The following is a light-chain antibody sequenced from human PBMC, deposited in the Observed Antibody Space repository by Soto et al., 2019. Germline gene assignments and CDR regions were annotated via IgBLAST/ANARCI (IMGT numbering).Light chain of an antibody. CDR2: LAS. V-gene: IGKV2-28*01. Sequence: DIVLTQSPLSLPVTPGEPASISCRSSQSLLNTNAYYYLDWYLQRPGQSPQLLIYLASTRASGVPDRFSGSGSGTDYTLKISRVEAEDVGVYYCMQALQTPYTFGQGTKLEIK. CDR1: QSLLNTNAYYY. CDR3: MQALQTPYT. J-gene: IGKJ2*01.